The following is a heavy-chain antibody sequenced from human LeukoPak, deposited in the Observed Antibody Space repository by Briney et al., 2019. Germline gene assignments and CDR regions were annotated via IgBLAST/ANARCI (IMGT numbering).Heavy chain of an antibody. D-gene: IGHD3-3*01. Sequence: SETLSLTCTVSGGSISSHYWSWIRQPPGKGPEWIGYIYYSGSTNYNPSLKSRVTISVDTSKNQFSLKLSSVTAADTAVYYCARVQGYDFWSGYYVGYYYYYMDVWGKGTTVTVSS. CDR2: IYYSGST. J-gene: IGHJ6*03. CDR3: ARVQGYDFWSGYYVGYYYYYMDV. CDR1: GGSISSHY. V-gene: IGHV4-59*11.